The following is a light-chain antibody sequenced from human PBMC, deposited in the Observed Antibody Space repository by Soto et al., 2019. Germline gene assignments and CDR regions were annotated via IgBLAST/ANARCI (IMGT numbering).Light chain of an antibody. Sequence: DIQMTQSPSTLSASVGDRVTITCRASQSINNLLAWYQQKPGKAPKLLIYKASNLESGVPSRFSGNGSGTAFTLTISSLQPDDFATYYCQQYTSYSPFGGGTKVEIK. J-gene: IGKJ4*02. CDR2: KAS. V-gene: IGKV1-5*03. CDR1: QSINNL. CDR3: QQYTSYSP.